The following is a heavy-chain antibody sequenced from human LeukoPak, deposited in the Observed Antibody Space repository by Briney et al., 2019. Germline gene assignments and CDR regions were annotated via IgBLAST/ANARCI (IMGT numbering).Heavy chain of an antibody. CDR1: GFTFSSYA. V-gene: IGHV3-23*01. CDR2: ISGSGGST. Sequence: GGSLRLSCAASGFTFSSYAMSWVRQAPGRGLEWVSAISGSGGSTYYADSVKGRFTISRDNSKNTLYLQMNSLRAEDTAVYYCAKAPPLSYGDYEYYFDYWGQGTLVTVSS. CDR3: AKAPPLSYGDYEYYFDY. J-gene: IGHJ4*02. D-gene: IGHD4-17*01.